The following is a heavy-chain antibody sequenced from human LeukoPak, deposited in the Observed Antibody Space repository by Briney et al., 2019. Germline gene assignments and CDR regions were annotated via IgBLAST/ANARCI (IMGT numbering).Heavy chain of an antibody. D-gene: IGHD3-22*01. J-gene: IGHJ5*02. CDR3: ARGWDSSYYDSSGYYYAGYWFDP. V-gene: IGHV1-2*06. Sequence: ASVKVSCKASGYTFTGYYMHWVRQAPGQGLEWIGRINPNSGGTNYAQKFQGRVTMTRDTYISTAYMELSRLRSDDTAVYYCARGWDSSYYDSSGYYYAGYWFDPWGQGTLVTVSS. CDR1: GYTFTGYY. CDR2: INPNSGGT.